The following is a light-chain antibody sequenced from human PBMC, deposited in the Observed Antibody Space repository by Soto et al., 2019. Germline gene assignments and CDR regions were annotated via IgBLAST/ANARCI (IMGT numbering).Light chain of an antibody. CDR1: QSVSSN. CDR2: GAS. V-gene: IGKV3-15*01. CDR3: QQYNNWPRT. Sequence: EIVMTQSPATLSVSPGERATLSCRASQSVSSNLAWYQQKPGQAPRLLIYGASTRATGIPARFSGSGSGTEFPLTISSLQSEDFAVYYCQQYNNWPRTFGKGTRVDIK. J-gene: IGKJ1*01.